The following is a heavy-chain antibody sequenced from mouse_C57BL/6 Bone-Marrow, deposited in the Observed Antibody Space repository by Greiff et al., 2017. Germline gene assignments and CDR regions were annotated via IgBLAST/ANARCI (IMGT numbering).Heavy chain of an antibody. CDR1: GFSLTSYG. Sequence: VMLVESGPGLVAPSPSLSITCTVSGFSLTSYGVSWVRQPPGKGLEWLGVMWGDGSTNYHSALISRLSISKDNSKSQVFLKLNSLPTDDTATYYCAKKGTCGSSLYAMDYWGQGTSVTVDS. V-gene: IGHV2-3*01. D-gene: IGHD1-1*01. J-gene: IGHJ4*01. CDR3: AKKGTCGSSLYAMDY. CDR2: MWGDGST.